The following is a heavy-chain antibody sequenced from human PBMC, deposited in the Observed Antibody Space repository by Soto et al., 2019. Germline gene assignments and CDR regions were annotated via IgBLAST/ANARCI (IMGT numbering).Heavy chain of an antibody. J-gene: IGHJ6*03. D-gene: IGHD2-15*01. Sequence: GGSLRLSCAASGFTFSNAWMSWVRQAPGKGLEWVGRIKSKTDGGTTDYAAPVKGRFTISRDDSKNTLYLQMNSLKTEDTAVYYCTQRSCSGGSCYFHGYYYYYYMDVWGKGTTVTVSS. CDR1: GFTFSNAW. CDR3: TQRSCSGGSCYFHGYYYYYYMDV. V-gene: IGHV3-15*01. CDR2: IKSKTDGGTT.